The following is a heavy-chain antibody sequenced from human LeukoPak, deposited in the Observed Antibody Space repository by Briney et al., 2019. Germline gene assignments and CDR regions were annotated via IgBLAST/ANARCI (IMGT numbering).Heavy chain of an antibody. CDR3: ARQYDYGAFDI. J-gene: IGHJ3*02. CDR1: GGSISSYY. CDR2: IYTSGST. Sequence: SETLSLTCTVSGGSISSYYWSWIRQPPGKGLEWIGYIYTSGSTNYNPTLKSRVTISVDTSKNQFSLKLSSVTAADTAVYYCARQYDYGAFDIWGQGTMVTVSS. V-gene: IGHV4-4*09. D-gene: IGHD4-17*01.